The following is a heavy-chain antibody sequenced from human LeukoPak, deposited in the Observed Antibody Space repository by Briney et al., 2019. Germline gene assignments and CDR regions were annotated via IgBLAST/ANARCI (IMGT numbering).Heavy chain of an antibody. J-gene: IGHJ6*02. V-gene: IGHV3-74*01. CDR2: IKTDGTYT. CDR3: ASEEGGLDV. Sequence: PGGSLRLSCAASGFTFSRYWMHWVRQAPGKGLVWVSRIKTDGTYTPYADPVKGRFTISRDNAKSTLYLQMNALRGEDTAVYYCASEEGGLDVWGQGTTVTVSS. CDR1: GFTFSRYW.